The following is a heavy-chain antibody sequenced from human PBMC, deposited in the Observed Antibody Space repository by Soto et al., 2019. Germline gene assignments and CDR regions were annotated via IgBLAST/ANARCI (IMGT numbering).Heavy chain of an antibody. D-gene: IGHD2-2*01. J-gene: IGHJ6*02. CDR1: GFTFSSYW. CDR2: IKQDGSEK. Sequence: GGSLRLSCAASGFTFSSYWMSWVRQAPGKGLEWVANIKQDGSEKYYVDALKGRFTISRDNAKNSLYLQMNSLRAEDTAVYYCAREGGGIVVVPAAPYYYYGMDVWGQGTTVTVSS. CDR3: AREGGGIVVVPAAPYYYYGMDV. V-gene: IGHV3-7*05.